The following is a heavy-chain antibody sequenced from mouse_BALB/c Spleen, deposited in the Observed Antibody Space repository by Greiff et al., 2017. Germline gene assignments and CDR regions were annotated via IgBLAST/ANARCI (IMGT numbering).Heavy chain of an antibody. J-gene: IGHJ4*01. Sequence: EVQRVESGPGLVKPSQSLSLTCTVTGYSITSDYAWNWIRQFPGNKLEWMGYISYSGSTSYNPSLKSRISITRDTSKNQFFLQLNSVTTEDTATYYCARWLRRAMDYWGQGTSVTVSS. D-gene: IGHD2-2*01. CDR1: GYSITSDYA. CDR3: ARWLRRAMDY. CDR2: ISYSGST. V-gene: IGHV3-2*02.